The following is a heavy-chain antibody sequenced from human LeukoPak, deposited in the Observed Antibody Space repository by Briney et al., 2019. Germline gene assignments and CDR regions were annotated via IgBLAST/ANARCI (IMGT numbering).Heavy chain of an antibody. D-gene: IGHD2-15*01. CDR1: GGSISSSNW. CDR3: ASAYCSGGSCYELGY. Sequence: SETLSLTCAVSGGSISSSNWWSWVRQPPGKGLEWIGEIYHSGSTNYNPSPKSRVTISVDKSKNQFSLKLSSVTAADTAVYYCASAYCSGGSCYELGYWGQGTLVTVSS. V-gene: IGHV4-4*02. J-gene: IGHJ4*02. CDR2: IYHSGST.